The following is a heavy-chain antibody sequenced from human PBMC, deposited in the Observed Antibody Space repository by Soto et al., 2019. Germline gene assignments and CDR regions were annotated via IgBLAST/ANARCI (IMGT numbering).Heavy chain of an antibody. V-gene: IGHV4-39*01. D-gene: IGHD3-3*02. CDR1: GGSISSSSYY. Sequence: QLQLQESGPGLVRPSETLSLTCTVSGGSISSSSYYWGWIRQPPGKGLEWIGSIYYSGSTYYNPSIKSRVTISVDTSKNQFSLKLSSVTAADTAVYYCASPKIAFYNWFDPWGQGTLVTVSS. J-gene: IGHJ5*02. CDR2: IYYSGST. CDR3: ASPKIAFYNWFDP.